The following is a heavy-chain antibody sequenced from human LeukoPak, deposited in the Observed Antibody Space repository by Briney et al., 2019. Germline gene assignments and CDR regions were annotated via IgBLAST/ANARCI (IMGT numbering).Heavy chain of an antibody. CDR2: IIPFFGTA. Sequence: SVKVSCKASGGTFSSYAISWVRQAPGQGLEWMGGIIPFFGTANYAQKFQGRVTITTDESTSTAYMELSSLRSEDKAVDYCTGVPVAGGGKDYYYMDVWDKGTTVTVSS. D-gene: IGHD2-2*01. CDR1: GGTFSSYA. V-gene: IGHV1-69*05. J-gene: IGHJ6*03. CDR3: TGVPVAGGGKDYYYMDV.